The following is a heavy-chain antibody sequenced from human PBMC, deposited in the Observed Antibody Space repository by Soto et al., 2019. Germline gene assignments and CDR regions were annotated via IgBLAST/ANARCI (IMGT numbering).Heavy chain of an antibody. CDR2: ISGSGGST. J-gene: IGHJ4*02. V-gene: IGHV3-23*01. Sequence: EVQLLESGGGLVQPGGSLRLSCAASGFTFSSYAMNWVRQAPGKGLAWVSAISGSGGSTYYADSVKGRFTISRDNSKNTLYLQMNSLRAEDTAVYYGAKDLIAATDYWGQGTLVTVSS. CDR1: GFTFSSYA. D-gene: IGHD6-25*01. CDR3: AKDLIAATDY.